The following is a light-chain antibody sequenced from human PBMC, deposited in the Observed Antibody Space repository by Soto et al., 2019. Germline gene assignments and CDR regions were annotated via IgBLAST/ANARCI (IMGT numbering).Light chain of an antibody. CDR1: SSNIGAGYD. V-gene: IGLV1-40*01. J-gene: IGLJ1*01. Sequence: QSVLTQPPSVSGAPGQRVTISCTGSSSNIGAGYDVHWYQRLPGTAPKLLIYGNSNRPSGGPDRFSGSKSGTSASLAITGLQAEDEADYYCQSYDSSLSGYYVFGTGTKVTVL. CDR2: GNS. CDR3: QSYDSSLSGYYV.